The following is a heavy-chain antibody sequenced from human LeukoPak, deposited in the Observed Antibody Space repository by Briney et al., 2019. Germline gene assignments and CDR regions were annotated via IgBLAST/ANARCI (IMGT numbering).Heavy chain of an antibody. Sequence: GSLRLSCAASGFTFSNHWMHWVRQAPGKGLVWVSRIDGDGSGTSYADSVKGRFTISRDNAKNTSYLQMDSLRAEDSAVYYCATVFDYWGQGTLVTVSS. V-gene: IGHV3-74*01. CDR1: GFTFSNHW. J-gene: IGHJ4*02. CDR3: ATVFDY. D-gene: IGHD4-17*01. CDR2: IDGDGSGT.